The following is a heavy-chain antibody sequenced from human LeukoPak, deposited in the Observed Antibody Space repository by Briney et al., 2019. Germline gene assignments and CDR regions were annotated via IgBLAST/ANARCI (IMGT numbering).Heavy chain of an antibody. CDR1: GYTFTGYY. CDR3: ASSKAYSGYEFDY. J-gene: IGHJ4*02. CDR2: INPNSGGT. V-gene: IGHV1-2*02. Sequence: GASVKVSCKASGYTFTGYYMHWVRQAPGQGLEWMGWINPNSGGTSYAQKFQGRVTMTRDTSISTAYMELSRLRSDDTAVYYCASSKAYSGYEFDYWGQGTLVTVSS. D-gene: IGHD5-12*01.